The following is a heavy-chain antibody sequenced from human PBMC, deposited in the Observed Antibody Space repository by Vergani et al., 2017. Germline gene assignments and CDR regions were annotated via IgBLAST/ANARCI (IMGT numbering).Heavy chain of an antibody. Sequence: QVQLQESGPGLVKPSETLSLTCTVSGGSISSYYWSWIRQPPGKGLEWIGYIYYSGSTNYNPSLKSRVTISVDTSKNQFSLKLSSVTAADTAVYYCATPKTRDYYLYYWGQGTLVTVSS. CDR3: ATPKTRDYYLYY. CDR1: GGSISSYY. D-gene: IGHD3-3*01. CDR2: IYYSGST. V-gene: IGHV4-59*01. J-gene: IGHJ4*02.